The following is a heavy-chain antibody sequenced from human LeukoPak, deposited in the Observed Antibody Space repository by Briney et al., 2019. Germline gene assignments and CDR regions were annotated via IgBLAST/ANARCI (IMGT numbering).Heavy chain of an antibody. Sequence: GASVKVSCKASGYTFTGYYMHWVRQAPGQGLEWMGWINPNSGGTNYAQKFQGRVTMTRGTSISTAYMELSRLRSDDTAVYYCARVRDGYKGLLEYYFDYWGQGTLVTVSS. CDR1: GYTFTGYY. V-gene: IGHV1-2*02. CDR3: ARVRDGYKGLLEYYFDY. J-gene: IGHJ4*02. D-gene: IGHD5-24*01. CDR2: INPNSGGT.